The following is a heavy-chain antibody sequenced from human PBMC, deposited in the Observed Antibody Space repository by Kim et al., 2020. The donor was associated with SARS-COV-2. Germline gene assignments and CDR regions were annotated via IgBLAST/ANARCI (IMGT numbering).Heavy chain of an antibody. J-gene: IGHJ5*02. Sequence: ASVKVSCKASGYTFTSYGISWVRQAPGQGLEWMGWISAYNGNTNQAQKLQGRAIMTTDTSTSTAYMELRSLRSDDTAVYYCARSSSWYLDWIDPWGQGTLVTVSS. CDR2: ISAYNGNT. CDR1: GYTFTSYG. CDR3: ARSSSWYLDWIDP. V-gene: IGHV1-18*01. D-gene: IGHD6-13*01.